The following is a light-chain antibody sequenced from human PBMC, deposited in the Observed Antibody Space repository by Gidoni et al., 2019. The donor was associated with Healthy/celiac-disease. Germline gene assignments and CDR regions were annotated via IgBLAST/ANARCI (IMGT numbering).Light chain of an antibody. CDR3: QQYNSYPGT. Sequence: DIQMNQSPSTLSASVGDRVTITCRASQSISSWLAWYQQKPGKAPKLLIYKASSLESGVPSRFSGSGSGTEFPLTISSLQPDDFATYYCQQYNSYPGTFGQGTKVEIK. J-gene: IGKJ1*01. CDR1: QSISSW. V-gene: IGKV1-5*03. CDR2: KAS.